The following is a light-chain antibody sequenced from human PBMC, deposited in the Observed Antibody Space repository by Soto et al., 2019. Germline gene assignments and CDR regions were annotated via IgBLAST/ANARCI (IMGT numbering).Light chain of an antibody. CDR3: QHYYNTPPT. V-gene: IGKV4-1*01. Sequence: DIVMTQSPLSLPVTPGEPASISCRSSQXLLHSNGYNYLDWYQQRPGQPPKLLIYWASTRESGVPDRFSGSGSGTDFTLTISSLQAEDVAVYYCQHYYNTPPTFGGGTKVDIK. CDR1: QXLLHSNGYNY. J-gene: IGKJ4*01. CDR2: WAS.